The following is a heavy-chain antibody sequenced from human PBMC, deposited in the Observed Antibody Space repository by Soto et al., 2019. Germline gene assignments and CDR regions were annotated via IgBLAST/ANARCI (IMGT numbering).Heavy chain of an antibody. V-gene: IGHV1-2*02. Sequence: ASVNVSCKASVYTFTGYYMHWVRQAPGQGLEWMGWINPNSGGTNYAQKFQGRVTMTRDTSISTAYMELSRLRSDDTAVYYCAKWGVPAASAYYYYYYGMDVWGQGTTVTVSS. CDR2: INPNSGGT. CDR3: AKWGVPAASAYYYYYYGMDV. D-gene: IGHD2-2*01. J-gene: IGHJ6*02. CDR1: VYTFTGYY.